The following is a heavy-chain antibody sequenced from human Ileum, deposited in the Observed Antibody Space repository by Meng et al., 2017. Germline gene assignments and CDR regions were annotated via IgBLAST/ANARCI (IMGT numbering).Heavy chain of an antibody. CDR3: ARDHWGSLDY. CDR2: AST. V-gene: IGHV4-61*08. D-gene: IGHD7-27*01. J-gene: IGHJ4*02. Sequence: QVQLQASGPVLVRPSETLSLICAGSGGSVSSSGYQWGWIRQPPGKGLEWIGYASTNYNPSLKSRVTISVDTSKNQFSLKLTSVTAADTAVYYCARDHWGSLDYWGQGVLVTVSS. CDR1: GGSVSSSGYQ.